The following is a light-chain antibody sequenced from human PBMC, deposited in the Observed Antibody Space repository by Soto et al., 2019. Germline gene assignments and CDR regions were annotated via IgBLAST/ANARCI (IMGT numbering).Light chain of an antibody. CDR1: QSISSW. CDR3: QQYNSYPWT. Sequence: DIQMTQSPSTLSASVGDRVTITCRASQSISSWLAWYQQKPGKAPKLLIYKAYSIESGVPSRFSGSGSGTELALTLRSLQPDDFATYYCQQYNSYPWTFGQGTKVEIK. V-gene: IGKV1-5*03. CDR2: KAY. J-gene: IGKJ1*01.